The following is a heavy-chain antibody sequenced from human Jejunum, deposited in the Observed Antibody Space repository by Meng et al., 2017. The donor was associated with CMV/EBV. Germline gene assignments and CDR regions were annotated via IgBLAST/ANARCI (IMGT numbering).Heavy chain of an antibody. D-gene: IGHD4-17*01. J-gene: IGHJ5*02. CDR3: ARGFVKYTVTRVGNWFDP. CDR1: GGSFSGYY. V-gene: IGHV4-34*01. CDR2: INHSGST. Sequence: QVQLQQWGAGLLKPSETLSLTGAVYGGSFSGYYWSWIRQPPGKGLEWIGEINHSGSTNYNPSLKSRVTISVDTSKNQFSLKLSSVTAADTAVYYCARGFVKYTVTRVGNWFDPWGQGTLVTVSS.